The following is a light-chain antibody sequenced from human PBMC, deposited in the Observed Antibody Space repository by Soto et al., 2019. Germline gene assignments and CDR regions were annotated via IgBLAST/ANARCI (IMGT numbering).Light chain of an antibody. V-gene: IGKV3-15*01. CDR2: GAS. CDR3: QQYNNWPPWP. J-gene: IGKJ1*01. CDR1: QSVSSN. Sequence: EIVMTQSPATLSVSPGERATLSCRASQSVSSNLAWYQQKPGQAPRLLIYGASTRATGIPARFSGSGSGTEFTLTIRSLQSEDFAVYYCQQYNNWPPWPFGQGTKVEIK.